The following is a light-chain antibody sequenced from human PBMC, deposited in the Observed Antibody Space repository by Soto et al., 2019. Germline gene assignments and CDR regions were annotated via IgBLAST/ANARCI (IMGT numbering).Light chain of an antibody. CDR3: LQDYNYPPT. Sequence: AIQMTQSPSSLSASVGDRVTITCRASQGIRFDLAWYQQKPGRATELLIYAASTLQSGVPSRFSGSGSATDFTLTISSLQPEDFATYFCLQDYNYPPTFGQGTKLEIK. CDR1: QGIRFD. CDR2: AAS. V-gene: IGKV1-6*01. J-gene: IGKJ2*01.